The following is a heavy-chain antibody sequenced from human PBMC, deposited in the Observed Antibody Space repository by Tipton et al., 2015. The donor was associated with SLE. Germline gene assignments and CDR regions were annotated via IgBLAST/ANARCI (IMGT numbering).Heavy chain of an antibody. Sequence: LRLSCTVSGGSISSSSYYWGWIRQPPGKGLEWIGSIYYSGSTYYNPSLKSRVTISVDTSKNKFSLKLSPVTAADTAVYYCARPPKTGYNVDLWGRGTLVTVSS. CDR2: IYYSGST. J-gene: IGHJ2*01. D-gene: IGHD1-14*01. CDR3: ARPPKTGYNVDL. V-gene: IGHV4-39*01. CDR1: GGSISSSSYY.